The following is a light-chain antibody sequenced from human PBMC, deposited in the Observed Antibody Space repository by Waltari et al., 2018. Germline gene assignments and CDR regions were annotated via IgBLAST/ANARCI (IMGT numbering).Light chain of an antibody. V-gene: IGKV3-20*01. Sequence: ASQSVSNNFLNWYQQKPGQAPRLLIYGASSRATGIPDRFSGSGSGTDFTLTISRLEPEDFAVYYCQQYDSIVLTFGGGTKVEI. CDR3: QQYDSIVLT. CDR1: QSVSNNF. CDR2: GAS. J-gene: IGKJ4*01.